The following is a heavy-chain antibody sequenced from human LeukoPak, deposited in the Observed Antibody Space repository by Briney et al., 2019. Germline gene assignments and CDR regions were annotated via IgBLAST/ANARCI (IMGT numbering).Heavy chain of an antibody. CDR3: AHSSTSCYSCYYYGMDV. J-gene: IGHJ6*02. CDR1: GYTFTSYY. Sequence: ASVKVSCKASGYTFTSYYMHWVRQAPGQRLEWMGWINAGNGNTKYSQKFQGRVTITRDTSASTAYMELSSLRSEDTAVYYCAHSSTSCYSCYYYGMDVWGQGTTVTVSS. V-gene: IGHV1-3*01. CDR2: INAGNGNT. D-gene: IGHD2-2*01.